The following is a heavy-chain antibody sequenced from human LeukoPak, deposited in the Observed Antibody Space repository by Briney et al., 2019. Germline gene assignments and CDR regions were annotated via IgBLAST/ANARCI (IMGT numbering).Heavy chain of an antibody. CDR3: ARELGGGYFDY. CDR1: GFTFSSYE. D-gene: IGHD3-16*01. J-gene: IGHJ4*02. V-gene: IGHV3-48*03. CDR2: ISSSVSTI. Sequence: QTGGSLRLSCAASGFTFSSYEMNWVRQAPGKGLEWVSYISSSVSTIYYADSVKGRLTISRDNAKNSLYLQMNSLRAEDTAVYYCARELGGGYFDYWGQGTLVTVSS.